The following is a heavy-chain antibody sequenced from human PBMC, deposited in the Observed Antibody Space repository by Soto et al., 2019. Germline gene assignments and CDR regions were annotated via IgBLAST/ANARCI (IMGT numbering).Heavy chain of an antibody. Sequence: QVQLQESGPGLMKPSQTLSLTCTVSGGYISSAGSFWSWVRQLPGKGLEWIGYMSHSETTHYNSSLMVRISISIETSKKEFSVNLGYVTADDSAVYYFARGYSRPDWFDSGGLGTLVIVSS. V-gene: IGHV4-31*03. CDR1: GGYISSAGSF. CDR2: MSHSETT. J-gene: IGHJ5*01. D-gene: IGHD5-12*01. CDR3: ARGYSRPDWFDS.